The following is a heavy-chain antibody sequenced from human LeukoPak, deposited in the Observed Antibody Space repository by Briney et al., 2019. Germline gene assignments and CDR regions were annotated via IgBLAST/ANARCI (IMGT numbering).Heavy chain of an antibody. CDR1: GFTFSSYA. CDR3: VKGGSYSDYYFDY. J-gene: IGHJ4*02. CDR2: ISGSGGAT. D-gene: IGHD5-12*01. Sequence: PGGSLRLSCAASGFTFSSYAMSWVRQAPGKGLEWVSNISGSGGATYYADSAKGRFTISRDNSKYTLYLQMNSLRAEDTAVYYCVKGGSYSDYYFDYWGQGTLVTVSS. V-gene: IGHV3-23*01.